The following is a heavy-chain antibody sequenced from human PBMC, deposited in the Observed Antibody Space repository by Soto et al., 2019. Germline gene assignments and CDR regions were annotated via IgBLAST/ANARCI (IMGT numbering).Heavy chain of an antibody. J-gene: IGHJ4*02. D-gene: IGHD6-6*01. Sequence: EVQLVESGGGLVQPGRSLRLSCAASGFTFDDYAMHWVRQAPGKGLEWVSGISWNSGTRGYADSVEGRFTISRDNAKNSLYLQMNSLRADDTALYYCTKDIVDISSSGGQFRYWGQGTLVTVSS. CDR1: GFTFDDYA. CDR2: ISWNSGTR. V-gene: IGHV3-9*01. CDR3: TKDIVDISSSGGQFRY.